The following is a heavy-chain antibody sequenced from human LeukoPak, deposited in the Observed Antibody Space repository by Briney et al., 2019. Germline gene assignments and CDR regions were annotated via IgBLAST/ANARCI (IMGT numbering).Heavy chain of an antibody. CDR3: ARDRDSSGYYYDAGY. V-gene: IGHV1-18*01. Sequence: GESLKISCKASGYTFTSYGISWVRQAPGQGLEWMGWISAYNGNTNYAQKLQGRVTMTTDTSTSTAYMELRSLRSDDTAVYYCARDRDSSGYYYDAGYWGQGTLVTVSS. CDR2: ISAYNGNT. J-gene: IGHJ4*02. D-gene: IGHD3-22*01. CDR1: GYTFTSYG.